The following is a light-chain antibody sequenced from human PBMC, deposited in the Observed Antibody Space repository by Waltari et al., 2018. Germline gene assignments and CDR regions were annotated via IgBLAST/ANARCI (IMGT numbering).Light chain of an antibody. CDR1: RGVGSSS. CDR2: RAS. CDR3: QQHGTLPAT. V-gene: IGKV3-20*01. J-gene: IGKJ1*01. Sequence: IVLTQSPGTASLSPGERVTPSCRASRGVGSSSLAWYQQKPGQAPRLVIYRASRRATGIPDRFSGSGSGTDFSLTISRLEPEDFAVYYCQQHGTLPATFGQGTKVEIK.